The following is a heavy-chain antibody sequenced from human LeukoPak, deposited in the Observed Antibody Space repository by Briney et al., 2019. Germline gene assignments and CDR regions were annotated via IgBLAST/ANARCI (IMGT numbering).Heavy chain of an antibody. CDR1: GFTFSSYA. CDR3: VRSGTMVRGVINYFDY. J-gene: IGHJ4*02. V-gene: IGHV3-64*01. D-gene: IGHD3-10*01. Sequence: GGSLRLSCAASGFTFSSYAMHWVRQAPGKGLEYVSAISSNGGSTYYANSVKGRFTISRDNSKNTLYLQMGSLRAEDMAVYYCVRSGTMVRGVINYFDYWGQGTLVTVSS. CDR2: ISSNGGST.